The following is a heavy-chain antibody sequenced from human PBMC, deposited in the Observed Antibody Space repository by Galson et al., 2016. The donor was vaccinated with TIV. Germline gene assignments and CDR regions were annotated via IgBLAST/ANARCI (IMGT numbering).Heavy chain of an antibody. CDR3: ATVAWFPGLSLDN. J-gene: IGHJ4*02. Sequence: SVKVSCKASGYTFTSYGFGWVRQAPGQGLEWMGWISTYNGNTNYAQKFQGRVTLTTETSTSTAYMELGSLRFEDTAVYYCATVAWFPGLSLDNWGQGTLVTVSS. D-gene: IGHD2/OR15-2a*01. CDR2: ISTYNGNT. CDR1: GYTFTSYG. V-gene: IGHV1-18*01.